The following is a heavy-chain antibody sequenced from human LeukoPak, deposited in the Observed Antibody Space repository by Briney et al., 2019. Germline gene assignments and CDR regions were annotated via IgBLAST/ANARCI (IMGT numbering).Heavy chain of an antibody. V-gene: IGHV5-51*01. Sequence: GESLKISCKGSGYSFTSYWIGWVRQMPGKGLEWMGIIYPGDSDTRYSPSFQGQVTISVHKSINTAYLQWSSLEASDTAMYYCARFARPGKNSRGFDYWGQGTLVTVSS. CDR1: GYSFTSYW. D-gene: IGHD4-23*01. CDR2: IYPGDSDT. J-gene: IGHJ4*02. CDR3: ARFARPGKNSRGFDY.